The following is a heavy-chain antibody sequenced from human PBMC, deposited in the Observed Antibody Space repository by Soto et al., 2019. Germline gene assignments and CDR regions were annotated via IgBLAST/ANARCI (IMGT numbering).Heavy chain of an antibody. CDR3: ASGGPSGSYPPWWFDP. Sequence: ASVKVSCKASGYTFTSYGISWVRQAPGQGLEWMGIINAYGGNTNYAQKFQGRVTMTRDTSTSTVCMELSSLRSEDTAVYYCASGGPSGSYPPWWFDPWGQGTLVTVSS. J-gene: IGHJ5*02. D-gene: IGHD1-26*01. CDR2: INAYGGNT. V-gene: IGHV1-18*01. CDR1: GYTFTSYG.